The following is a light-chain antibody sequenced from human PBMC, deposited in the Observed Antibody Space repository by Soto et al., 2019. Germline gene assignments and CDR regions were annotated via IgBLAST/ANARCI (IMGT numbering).Light chain of an antibody. Sequence: EIQMTQSPSSLSASVGDRVTITCRASQDSRSYLASFQQPPGKAPKSLLYAASSLQSGVPSRFSGSESGTDFPLTISSLQPEDFATYYCQQYNTFPLTFGGGTKVAI. V-gene: IGKV1-16*01. CDR2: AAS. J-gene: IGKJ4*01. CDR1: QDSRSY. CDR3: QQYNTFPLT.